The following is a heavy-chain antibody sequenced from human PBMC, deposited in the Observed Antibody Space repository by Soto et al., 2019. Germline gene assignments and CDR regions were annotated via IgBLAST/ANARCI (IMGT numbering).Heavy chain of an antibody. CDR1: GFTFSSSW. CDR3: RSGGSLDAFDI. D-gene: IGHD2-15*01. V-gene: IGHV3-74*01. J-gene: IGHJ3*02. Sequence: GSRRLSCAVSGFTFSSSWMHWVRQVPGKGLVWVSRISGDGSSTSYADSVKGRFTISRDNAKNTLYLQMNSLRAEDTAVYYCRSGGSLDAFDIWGQGTMVTVSS. CDR2: ISGDGSST.